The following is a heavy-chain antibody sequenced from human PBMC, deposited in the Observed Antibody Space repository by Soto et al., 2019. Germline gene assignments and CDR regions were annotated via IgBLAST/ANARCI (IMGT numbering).Heavy chain of an antibody. D-gene: IGHD6-19*01. J-gene: IGHJ4*02. CDR3: ASQATGWYPDY. V-gene: IGHV4-31*03. CDR2: IHDSGST. CDR1: GGSISSSGYY. Sequence: QVELQESGPGLVKPSQTLSLTCTVSGGSISSSGYYWSWIRQHPGKGLEWIGYIHDSGSTYYNPSLKGRVTISVDTSKNQFSLKLTSVTAADTAVYYCASQATGWYPDYWGQGTLVTVSS.